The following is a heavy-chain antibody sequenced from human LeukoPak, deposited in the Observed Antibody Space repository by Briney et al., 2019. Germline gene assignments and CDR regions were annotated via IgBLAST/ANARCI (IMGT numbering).Heavy chain of an antibody. J-gene: IGHJ4*02. D-gene: IGHD2-2*01. Sequence: PSETLSLTCTVSGVSISSYYWSWIRQPPGKGLEWIGYIYHSGSTYYNPSLKSRVTISVDRSKNQFSLKLSSVTAADTAVYYCARERRDIVVVPAAIGFDYWGQGTLVTVSS. V-gene: IGHV4-59*12. CDR1: GVSISSYY. CDR2: IYHSGST. CDR3: ARERRDIVVVPAAIGFDY.